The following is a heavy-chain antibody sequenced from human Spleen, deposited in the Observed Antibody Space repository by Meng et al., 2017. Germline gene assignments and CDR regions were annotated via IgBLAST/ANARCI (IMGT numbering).Heavy chain of an antibody. Sequence: SETLSLTCTVSGGSISSYYWSWIRQPPGKGLEWIGYIYYSGSTNYNPSLKSRVTMSVDTSKNQFSLKLSSVTAADTAVYYCARGDDAFGIWGQGTMVTVSS. CDR1: GGSISSYY. CDR2: IYYSGST. J-gene: IGHJ3*02. V-gene: IGHV4-59*12. CDR3: ARGDDAFGI.